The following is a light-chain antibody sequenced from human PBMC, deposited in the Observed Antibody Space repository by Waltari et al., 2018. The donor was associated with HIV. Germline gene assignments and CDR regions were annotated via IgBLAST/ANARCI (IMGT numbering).Light chain of an antibody. CDR2: DAS. V-gene: IGKV1-33*01. CDR3: QQFGSLPVT. J-gene: IGKJ4*01. CDR1: QDIRKF. Sequence: DIQMTQSPSSLSASVGDRVTITRQASQDIRKFLNWYQQKPVKAPKLLIYDASILDAGVSSRFSGSGSGTDFTFTIGSLQADDIATYYCQQFGSLPVTFGGGTKVEI.